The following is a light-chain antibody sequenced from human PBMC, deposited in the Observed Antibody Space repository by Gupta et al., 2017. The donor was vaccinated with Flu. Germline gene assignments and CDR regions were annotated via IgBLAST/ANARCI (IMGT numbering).Light chain of an antibody. J-gene: IGKJ4*01. CDR3: QQSYTTPLT. CDR2: AAS. Sequence: GDRVTITCRASQSITNYLNWYQQKPGKAPKLLIYAASSLQSGVPSRFNGSGSGTDFTLTVSSLQPEDFATYFCQQSYTTPLTFGGGTKVEIK. CDR1: QSITNY. V-gene: IGKV1-39*01.